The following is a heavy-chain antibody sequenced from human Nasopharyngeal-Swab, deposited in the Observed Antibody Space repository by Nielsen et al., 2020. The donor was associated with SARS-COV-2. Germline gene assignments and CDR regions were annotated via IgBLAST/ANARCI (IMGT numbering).Heavy chain of an antibody. CDR1: GGSFSGYY. V-gene: IGHV4-34*01. Sequence: ESLKISCAVYGGSFSGYYWSWIRQPPGKGLEWIGEINHSGSTNYNPSLKSRVTISVDTSKNQFSLKLSSVTAVDTAVYYYARVKGIAAANYYYGMDVWGQGTTVTVSS. CDR2: INHSGST. D-gene: IGHD6-13*01. J-gene: IGHJ6*02. CDR3: ARVKGIAAANYYYGMDV.